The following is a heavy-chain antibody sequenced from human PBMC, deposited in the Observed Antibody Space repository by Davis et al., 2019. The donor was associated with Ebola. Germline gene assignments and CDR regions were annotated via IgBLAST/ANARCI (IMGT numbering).Heavy chain of an antibody. CDR3: TGDYGDYVDY. Sequence: GESLKISCAASGFTFSNAWMNWVRQAPGKGLEWVGRIKSKTDGGTTDYAAPVKGRFTISRDDSKNTLYLQMNSLKTEDTAVYYCTGDYGDYVDYWGQGTLVTVSS. V-gene: IGHV3-15*07. CDR1: GFTFSNAW. J-gene: IGHJ4*02. D-gene: IGHD4-17*01. CDR2: IKSKTDGGTT.